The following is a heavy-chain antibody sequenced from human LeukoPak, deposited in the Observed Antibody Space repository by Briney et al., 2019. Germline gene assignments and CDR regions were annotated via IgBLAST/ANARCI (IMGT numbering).Heavy chain of an antibody. Sequence: GGSLRLSCAASGFTFSSYWMSWVRQAPGKGLEWVANIKQDGSEKYYVDSVKGRFTISRDNAKNSLYLQMNSLRAEDTAVYYCARDPYYYDSSGYYSHFDYWGQGTLVTVSS. CDR3: ARDPYYYDSSGYYSHFDY. V-gene: IGHV3-7*01. D-gene: IGHD3-22*01. CDR1: GFTFSSYW. CDR2: IKQDGSEK. J-gene: IGHJ4*02.